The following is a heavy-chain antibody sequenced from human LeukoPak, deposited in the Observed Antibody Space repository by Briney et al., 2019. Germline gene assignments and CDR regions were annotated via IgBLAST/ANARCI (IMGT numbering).Heavy chain of an antibody. Sequence: PGGSLRLSCAASGFTFRVFDMNWVRQAPGKGLECVSVISRGDSGTTYYADSVKGRFTISRDNSKNTLYLQMNNLRADDTAVYYCVKKGQGDDYGKPGWGQGTLVTVSS. CDR1: GFTFRVFD. V-gene: IGHV3-23*01. J-gene: IGHJ4*02. CDR2: ISRGDSGTT. D-gene: IGHD4-17*01. CDR3: VKKGQGDDYGKPG.